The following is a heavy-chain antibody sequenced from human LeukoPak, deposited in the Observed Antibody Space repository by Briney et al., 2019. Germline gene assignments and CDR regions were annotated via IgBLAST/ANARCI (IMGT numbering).Heavy chain of an antibody. CDR3: TRAPLWFGTDYGMDL. D-gene: IGHD3-10*01. J-gene: IGHJ6*02. CDR1: GGSISSSYY. CDR2: IYDSGST. Sequence: PSETLSLTCTVSGGSISSSYYWNWIRQPPGKGLEWIGYIYDSGSTNYNPSLKSRVTISIDTSKNQFSLKLRSVTAADTAIYYCTRAPLWFGTDYGMDLWGQGTTVTVSS. V-gene: IGHV4-59*01.